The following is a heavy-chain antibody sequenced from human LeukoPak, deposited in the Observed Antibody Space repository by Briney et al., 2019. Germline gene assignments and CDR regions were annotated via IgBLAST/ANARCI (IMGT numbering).Heavy chain of an antibody. J-gene: IGHJ5*02. CDR1: GYTFNSYG. D-gene: IGHD3-10*01. CDR3: ARDMYYYSRTGFDP. V-gene: IGHV1-18*01. Sequence: ASVKVSCKTSGYTFNSYGISWVRQAPGQGLEWMEWISAYNGNTNYAQKLQGRVTMTTDTSTSTAYMELRSLRSDDTAVYYCARDMYYYSRTGFDPWGQGTLVTVSS. CDR2: ISAYNGNT.